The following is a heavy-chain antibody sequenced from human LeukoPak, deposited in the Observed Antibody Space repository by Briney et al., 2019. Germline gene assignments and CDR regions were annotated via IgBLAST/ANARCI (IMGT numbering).Heavy chain of an antibody. CDR1: GYTFTSYD. Sequence: ASVKVSCKASGYTFTSYDINWVRQATGQGLEWMGWMNPNSGNTGYAQKFQGRVTMTRNTSISTAYMELSSLGSEDTAVYYCARGVIAARPRRRRSGFDYWGQGTLVTVS. V-gene: IGHV1-8*01. CDR3: ARGVIAARPRRRRSGFDY. D-gene: IGHD6-6*01. CDR2: MNPNSGNT. J-gene: IGHJ4*02.